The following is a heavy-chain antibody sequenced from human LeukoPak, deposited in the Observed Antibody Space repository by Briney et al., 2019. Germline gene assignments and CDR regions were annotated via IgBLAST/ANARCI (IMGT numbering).Heavy chain of an antibody. J-gene: IGHJ4*02. CDR1: GYTFTNYG. Sequence: ASVKVSCKASGYTFTNYGISWVRQAPGQGLEWMGWISAYNGNTNYAQKLQGRVTMTTDTSTSTAYMELRSLRSDDTAVYYCARVGGEYVYPYYYDSSGYALDYWGQGTLVTVSS. D-gene: IGHD3-22*01. V-gene: IGHV1-18*01. CDR2: ISAYNGNT. CDR3: ARVGGEYVYPYYYDSSGYALDY.